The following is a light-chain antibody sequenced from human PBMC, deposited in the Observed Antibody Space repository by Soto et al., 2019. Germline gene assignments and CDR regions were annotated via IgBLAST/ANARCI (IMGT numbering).Light chain of an antibody. V-gene: IGLV4-69*01. Sequence: QSVLTQSPSASASLGASVKLTCTLSSGHSSYAIAWHQQQQPEKGPRYLMKLNSDGSHTKGDGIPDRFSGSSSGAERYLTISSLQSEDEADYYCQTWGTGIQVFGGGTKVTVL. CDR3: QTWGTGIQV. CDR2: LNSDGSH. CDR1: SGHSSYA. J-gene: IGLJ3*02.